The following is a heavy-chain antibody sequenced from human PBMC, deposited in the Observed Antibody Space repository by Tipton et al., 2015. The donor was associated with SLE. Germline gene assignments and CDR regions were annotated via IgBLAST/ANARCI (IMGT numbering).Heavy chain of an antibody. J-gene: IGHJ4*02. CDR1: GFTFSSYA. CDR2: IYSGGSST. V-gene: IGHV3-23*03. Sequence: SLRLSCAASGFTFSSYAMSWVRQAPGKGLEWVSDIYSGGSSTYYADSVKGRFTISRDNSKNTLYLQMNSLRAEDTAVYYCAKDGAYYYGSGYFDYWGQGTLVTVSS. CDR3: AKDGAYYYGSGYFDY. D-gene: IGHD3-10*01.